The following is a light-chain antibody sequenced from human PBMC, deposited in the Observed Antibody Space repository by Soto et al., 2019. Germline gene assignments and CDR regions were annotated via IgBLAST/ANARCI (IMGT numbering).Light chain of an antibody. CDR3: PQYCDSTMYA. V-gene: IGKV3-20*01. J-gene: IGKJ2*01. Sequence: EIVLTQSPGTLSSSPGERATLSYRASQSVSSSHLAWYQQKPGQAPRLLIYGASSRATGIPDRFSGSGSGTDFTLTISRLEPEEFAVYFCPQYCDSTMYAFGQVTKLEI. CDR2: GAS. CDR1: QSVSSSH.